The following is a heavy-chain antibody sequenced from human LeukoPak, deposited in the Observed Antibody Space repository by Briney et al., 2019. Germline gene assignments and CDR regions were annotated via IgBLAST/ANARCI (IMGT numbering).Heavy chain of an antibody. CDR3: AREGSGSYYFDY. J-gene: IGHJ4*02. Sequence: GGSLRLPCAASGFTFSSYAMHWVRQAPGKGLEWVAVISYDGSNKYYADSVKGRFTISRDNSKNTLYLQMNSLRAEDTAVYYCAREGSGSYYFDYWGQGTLVTVSS. CDR2: ISYDGSNK. V-gene: IGHV3-30*04. D-gene: IGHD1-26*01. CDR1: GFTFSSYA.